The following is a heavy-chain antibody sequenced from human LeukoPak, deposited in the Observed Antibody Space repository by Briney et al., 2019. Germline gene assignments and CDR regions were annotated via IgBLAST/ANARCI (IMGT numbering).Heavy chain of an antibody. D-gene: IGHD2-21*01. J-gene: IGHJ4*02. CDR3: AREVIG. CDR1: GFTFSSYS. CDR2: ISSSSSTI. V-gene: IGHV3-48*01. Sequence: GSLRLSCAASGFTFSSYSMDWVRQAPGKGLEWVSYISSSSSTIYYADSVKGRFTISRDNAKNSLYLQMNSLRAEDTAVYYCAREVIGWGQGTLVTVSS.